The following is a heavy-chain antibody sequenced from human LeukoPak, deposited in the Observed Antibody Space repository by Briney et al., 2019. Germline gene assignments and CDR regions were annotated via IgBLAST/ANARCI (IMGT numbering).Heavy chain of an antibody. CDR1: GFTFSSYW. CDR3: YVGPTDY. CDR2: IKQDGSEK. J-gene: IGHJ4*02. Sequence: GGSLRLSRAASGFTFSSYWMSWFRHAPGTGLEWVANIKQDGSEKDYLGSVKGRFTISRDNAKKSLYLQMNSLRAEDTAVYYCYVGPTDYWGQGTLVTVSS. D-gene: IGHD1-26*01. V-gene: IGHV3-7*01.